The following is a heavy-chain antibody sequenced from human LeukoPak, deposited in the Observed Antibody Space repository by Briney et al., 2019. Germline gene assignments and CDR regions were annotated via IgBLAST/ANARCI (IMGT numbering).Heavy chain of an antibody. J-gene: IGHJ4*02. V-gene: IGHV4-61*01. CDR3: ARDTGDVFDY. D-gene: IGHD7-27*01. Sequence: SETLSLTCTVSGYSISSGYYWGWIRQPPGKGLEWVGYIYYSGSTNYNPSLKSRVTISVDTSKNQFSLKLSSVTAADTAVYYCARDTGDVFDYWGQGTLVTVSS. CDR2: IYYSGST. CDR1: GYSISSGYY.